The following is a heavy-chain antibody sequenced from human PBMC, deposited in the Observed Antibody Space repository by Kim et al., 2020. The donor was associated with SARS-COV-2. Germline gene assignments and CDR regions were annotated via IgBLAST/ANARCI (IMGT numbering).Heavy chain of an antibody. V-gene: IGHV4-39*01. D-gene: IGHD2-2*01. CDR2: IYYSGST. J-gene: IGHJ4*02. CDR1: GGSLSSSSYY. Sequence: SETLSLTCTVSGGSLSSSSYYWRWIRQPPGKGLEWIGSIYYSGSTYYNPSLKSRVTISVDTSKNQISLKLSSVTAADTAVYYCARNQYCSSTSCHDRYGLYDFDNWGQGTLVTVSS. CDR3: ARNQYCSSTSCHDRYGLYDFDN.